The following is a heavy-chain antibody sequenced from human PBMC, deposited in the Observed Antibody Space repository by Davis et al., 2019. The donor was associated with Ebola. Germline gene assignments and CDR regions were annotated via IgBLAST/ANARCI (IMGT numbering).Heavy chain of an antibody. CDR2: INPSGGST. CDR3: ARVVPAAIRADNWFDP. V-gene: IGHV1-46*01. CDR1: GYTFTSYD. D-gene: IGHD2-2*02. Sequence: AASVKVSCKASGYTFTSYDINWVRQATGQGLEWMGIINPSGGSTSYAQKFQGRVTMTRDTSISTAYMELSSLRSEDTAVYYCARVVPAAIRADNWFDPWGQGTLVTVSS. J-gene: IGHJ5*02.